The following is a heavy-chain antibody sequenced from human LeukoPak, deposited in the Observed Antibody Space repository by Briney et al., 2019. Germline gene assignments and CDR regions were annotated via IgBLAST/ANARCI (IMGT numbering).Heavy chain of an antibody. J-gene: IGHJ4*02. CDR3: ARDRAVAGLNYFDY. Sequence: TSETLSLTCTVSGGSISSSSYYWGWIRQPPGKGLEWIGSIYYSGSTYYNPSLKSRVTISVDTSKNQFSLKLSSVTAADTAVYYCARDRAVAGLNYFDYWGQGTLVTVSS. CDR2: IYYSGST. D-gene: IGHD6-19*01. V-gene: IGHV4-39*07. CDR1: GGSISSSSYY.